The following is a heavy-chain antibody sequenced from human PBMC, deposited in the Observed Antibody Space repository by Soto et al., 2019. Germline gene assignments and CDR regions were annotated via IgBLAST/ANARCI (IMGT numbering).Heavy chain of an antibody. CDR3: ARHSSHGEDY. D-gene: IGHD6-13*01. CDR1: GYSLTSSA. Sequence: QVQLVQSGAEVKKPGASVKVSCKASGYSLTSSAVTWVRQAPGQGLEWMGWISAYNVNTNYAQKLQGRVTITTHTSTSTANMDLRSLRSDDTAVYYCARHSSHGEDYWGQGTLVTVSS. CDR2: ISAYNVNT. J-gene: IGHJ4*02. V-gene: IGHV1-18*01.